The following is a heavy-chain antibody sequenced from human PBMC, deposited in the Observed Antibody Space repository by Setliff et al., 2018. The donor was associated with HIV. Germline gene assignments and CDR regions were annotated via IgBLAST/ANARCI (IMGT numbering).Heavy chain of an antibody. CDR1: GYSISSGYY. V-gene: IGHV4-38-2*01. Sequence: SETLSLTCAVSGYSISSGYYWGWIRQPPGRGLEWIGNIYHSGGTHYNPSLRSRVTISVDTSKNHFSLNLKSVTAADTAVYYCALTGHRLLRGYMDVWGKGTTVTVSS. CDR2: IYHSGGT. J-gene: IGHJ6*03. CDR3: ALTGHRLLRGYMDV. D-gene: IGHD2-15*01.